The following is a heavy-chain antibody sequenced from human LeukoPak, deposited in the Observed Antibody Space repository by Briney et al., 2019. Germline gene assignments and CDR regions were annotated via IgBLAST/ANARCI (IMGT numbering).Heavy chain of an antibody. V-gene: IGHV1-69*01. CDR3: ARNSRVASTSGLNY. CDR1: GGTFSSYP. D-gene: IGHD5-12*01. CDR2: ITPIFGEA. J-gene: IGHJ4*02. Sequence: SVRVSCKVSGGTFSSYPISWVRQAPGQGLEWMGEITPIFGEAQNAEKFQGRVTITADEPTSTVYMELTSLRLDDTAMYYCARNSRVASTSGLNYWGQGTLVTVSS.